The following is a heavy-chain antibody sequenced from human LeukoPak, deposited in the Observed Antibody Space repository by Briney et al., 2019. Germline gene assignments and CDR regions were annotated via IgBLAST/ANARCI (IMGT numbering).Heavy chain of an antibody. J-gene: IGHJ4*02. Sequence: GGSLRLSCAASGFTFSNYWMTWIRQAPGKGLEWVANIKQDESEKYYVDSVKGRFTVSRDNSKNSVYLQMNSLRAEDTAMYYCATPVGGVWSFDYWGQGTLVTVFS. CDR3: ATPVGGVWSFDY. CDR2: IKQDESEK. D-gene: IGHD2-15*01. CDR1: GFTFSNYW. V-gene: IGHV3-7*01.